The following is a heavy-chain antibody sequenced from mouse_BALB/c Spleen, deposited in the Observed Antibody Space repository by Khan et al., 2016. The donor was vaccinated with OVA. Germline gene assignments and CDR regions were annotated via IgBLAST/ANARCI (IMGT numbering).Heavy chain of an antibody. D-gene: IGHD1-1*01. CDR2: ISSGGHYT. J-gene: IGHJ3*01. Sequence: EVELVESGGDFVKPGGSLKLSCAASGFTFSTYGMSWVRQTPDMTLEWVATISSGGHYTYYPDTVKGRFTISRDNAKNSLYLQMSGLKSEDTAIYYCARLAYYYNSEGFAYWGQGTLVTVAA. CDR3: ARLAYYYNSEGFAY. CDR1: GFTFSTYG. V-gene: IGHV5-6*01.